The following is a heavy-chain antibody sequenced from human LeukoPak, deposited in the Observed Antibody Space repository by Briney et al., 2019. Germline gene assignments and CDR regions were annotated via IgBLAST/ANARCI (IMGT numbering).Heavy chain of an antibody. Sequence: ASVKVSCKASGYTFTSYGISWVRQAPGQGLEWMGWISAYNGNTNYAQKLQGRVTMTTDTSTSTAYMELRSLRSDDTAVYYCARDFANYDFWSGYFDPWGQGTLVTVSS. CDR3: ARDFANYDFWSGYFDP. CDR1: GYTFTSYG. J-gene: IGHJ5*02. CDR2: ISAYNGNT. V-gene: IGHV1-18*01. D-gene: IGHD3-3*01.